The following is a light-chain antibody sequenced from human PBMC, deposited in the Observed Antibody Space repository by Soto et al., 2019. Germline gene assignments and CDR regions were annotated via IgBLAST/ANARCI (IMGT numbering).Light chain of an antibody. CDR2: GNN. Sequence: QSVLTQPPSVSGAPGQRVTISCTGSSSNIGAGYEVHWYQQLPGTAPKLLIYGNNNRPSGVPDRFSGSKSGTSASLAITGLQAEDEAHYYCAVWDDGLDAWMFGGGTKLTVL. CDR3: AVWDDGLDAWM. V-gene: IGLV1-40*01. CDR1: SSNIGAGYE. J-gene: IGLJ3*02.